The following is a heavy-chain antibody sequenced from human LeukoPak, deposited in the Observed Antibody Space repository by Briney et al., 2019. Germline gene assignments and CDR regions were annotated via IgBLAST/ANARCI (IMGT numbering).Heavy chain of an antibody. J-gene: IGHJ4*02. V-gene: IGHV1-46*01. Sequence: GASVKASCKAFGYTFTSNYMHWVRQAPGQGPEWMGVISPSGGSTAYAQKFQGRVTLTRDMSTSTDYLELSSLRSEDTAVYYCARAGLDYYDSSGYSHFFDYWGQGTLVTVSS. CDR3: ARAGLDYYDSSGYSHFFDY. CDR1: GYTFTSNY. D-gene: IGHD3-22*01. CDR2: ISPSGGST.